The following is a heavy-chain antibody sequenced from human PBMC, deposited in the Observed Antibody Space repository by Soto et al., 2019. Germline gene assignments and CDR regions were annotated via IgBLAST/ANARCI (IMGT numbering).Heavy chain of an antibody. CDR2: IYYSGST. Sequence: SETLSLTCTVSGGSISSYYWSWIRQPPGKGLEWIGYIYYSGSTNYNPSLKSRVTISVDTSKNQFSLKLSSVTAADTAVYYCARDLSGSEQWLEHWFDPWGQGTLVTVSS. V-gene: IGHV4-59*12. CDR1: GGSISSYY. CDR3: ARDLSGSEQWLEHWFDP. D-gene: IGHD6-19*01. J-gene: IGHJ5*02.